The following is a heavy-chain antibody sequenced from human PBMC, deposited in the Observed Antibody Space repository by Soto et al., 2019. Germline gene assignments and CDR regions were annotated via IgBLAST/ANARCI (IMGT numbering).Heavy chain of an antibody. V-gene: IGHV4-59*01. CDR2: IYYSGST. Sequence: SETLSLTCTVSGGSISSYYWSWIRQPPGKGLEWIGYIYYSGSTNYNPSLKSRVTISVDTSKNQFSLKLSSVTAADTAVYYCARIYDSSGYYFEGGIDYWGQGTLVTVSS. D-gene: IGHD3-22*01. J-gene: IGHJ4*02. CDR3: ARIYDSSGYYFEGGIDY. CDR1: GGSISSYY.